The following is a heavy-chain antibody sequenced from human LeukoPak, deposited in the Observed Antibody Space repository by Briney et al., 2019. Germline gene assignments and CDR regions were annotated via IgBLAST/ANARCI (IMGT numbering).Heavy chain of an antibody. CDR3: VRDRSGFYSVDY. CDR2: ISGSGGST. D-gene: IGHD5-12*01. J-gene: IGHJ4*02. Sequence: GGSLRLSCAASGFTFSSYAMSWVRQAPGKGLEWVSAISGSGGSTYYADSVKGRFTLSGDKSKTTLYLQMNSLRAEDTAVYYCVRDRSGFYSVDYWGQGTLVTVSS. CDR1: GFTFSSYA. V-gene: IGHV3-23*01.